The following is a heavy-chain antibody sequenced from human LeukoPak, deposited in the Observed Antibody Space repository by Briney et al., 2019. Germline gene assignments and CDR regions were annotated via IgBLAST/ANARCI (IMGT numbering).Heavy chain of an antibody. Sequence: PSETLSLTCAVSGGSISSSNWWSWVRQPPGKGLEWIGEIYHSGSTNYNPSLKSRVTISVDKSKNQFSLKLSSVTAADTAVYYCARIASTNPYYYGMDIWGQGTTVTVSS. CDR2: IYHSGST. J-gene: IGHJ6*02. CDR1: GGSISSSNW. D-gene: IGHD6-13*01. V-gene: IGHV4-4*02. CDR3: ARIASTNPYYYGMDI.